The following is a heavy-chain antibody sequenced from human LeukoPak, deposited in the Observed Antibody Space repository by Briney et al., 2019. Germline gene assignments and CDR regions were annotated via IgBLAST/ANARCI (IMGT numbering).Heavy chain of an antibody. CDR2: ISGSGGST. V-gene: IGHV3-23*01. D-gene: IGHD3-10*01. CDR3: AKGKYYYGSGSRNYFDY. J-gene: IGHJ4*02. Sequence: GGTLRLSCAASGITFSSYGMSWVRQAPGKGLEWVSAISGSGGSTYYADSVKGRFTISRDNSKNTLYLQMNSLRAEDTAVYYCAKGKYYYGSGSRNYFDYWGQGTLVTVSS. CDR1: GITFSSYG.